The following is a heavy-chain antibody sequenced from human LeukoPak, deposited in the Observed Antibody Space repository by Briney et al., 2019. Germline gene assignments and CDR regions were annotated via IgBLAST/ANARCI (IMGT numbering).Heavy chain of an antibody. CDR3: ARTAQWELPFDY. Sequence: PSETLSLTCTVSGGSISSYYWSWIRQPPGKGLEWIGYIYYSGSTNYNPSLKSRVTISVDTSENQFSLKLSSVTAADTAVYYCARTAQWELPFDYWGQGTLVTVSS. CDR1: GGSISSYY. CDR2: IYYSGST. D-gene: IGHD1-26*01. J-gene: IGHJ4*02. V-gene: IGHV4-59*01.